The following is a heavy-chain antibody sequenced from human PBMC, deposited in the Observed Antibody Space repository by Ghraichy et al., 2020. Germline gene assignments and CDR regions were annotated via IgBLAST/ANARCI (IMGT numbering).Heavy chain of an antibody. D-gene: IGHD1-20*01. V-gene: IGHV1-18*01. CDR1: GYTFTSYG. CDR2: ISAYNGNT. Sequence: ASVKVSCKASGYTFTSYGISWVRQAPGQGLEWMGWISAYNGNTNYAQKLQGRVTMTTDTSTSTAYMELRSLRSDDTAVYYCAGDNWNDRWFDPWGQGTLVTVSS. J-gene: IGHJ5*02. CDR3: AGDNWNDRWFDP.